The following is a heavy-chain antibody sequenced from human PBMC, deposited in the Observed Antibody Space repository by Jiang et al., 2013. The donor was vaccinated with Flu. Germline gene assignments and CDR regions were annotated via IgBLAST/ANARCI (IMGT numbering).Heavy chain of an antibody. D-gene: IGHD4-17*01. CDR1: GGTFSSYA. V-gene: IGHV1-69*04. J-gene: IGHJ4*02. Sequence: GAEVKKPGSSVKVSCKASGGTFSSYAISWVRQAPGQGLEWMGRIIPILGIANYAQKFQGRVTITADKSTSTAYMELSSLRSEDTAVYYCASLGGDYGDDRPYDYWGQGTLVTVSS. CDR3: ASLGGDYGDDRPYDY. CDR2: IIPILGIA.